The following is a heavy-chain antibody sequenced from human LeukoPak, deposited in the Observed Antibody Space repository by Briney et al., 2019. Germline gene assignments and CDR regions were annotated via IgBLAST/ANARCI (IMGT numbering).Heavy chain of an antibody. D-gene: IGHD3-10*01. CDR3: ARATASGSGRAYDH. J-gene: IGHJ4*02. CDR1: GESMIGHY. CDR2: IHHSGGT. Sequence: SETLSLTCAVYGESMIGHYWTWIRQPPGKRLEWIGEIHHSGGTNSNPSLKNRLTMSIDMSKNQFSLKLKSVTAADTAVYYCARATASGSGRAYDHWAQGNLVPSP. V-gene: IGHV4-34*01.